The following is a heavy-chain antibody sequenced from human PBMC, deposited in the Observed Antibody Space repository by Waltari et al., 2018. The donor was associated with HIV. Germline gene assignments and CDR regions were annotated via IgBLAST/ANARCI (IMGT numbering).Heavy chain of an antibody. CDR3: AKDMHDSSGYLFEY. Sequence: QVQLVESGGGVVEPGRSLRLSCAASGFTITRSGMHWVRQAPGKGLEWVAIISSDGSNKYYADSVKGRFTISRDNSKNTLYLQMNSLRAEDTAMYYCAKDMHDSSGYLFEYWGQGTLVTVSS. CDR2: ISSDGSNK. V-gene: IGHV3-30*18. CDR1: GFTITRSG. J-gene: IGHJ4*02. D-gene: IGHD3-22*01.